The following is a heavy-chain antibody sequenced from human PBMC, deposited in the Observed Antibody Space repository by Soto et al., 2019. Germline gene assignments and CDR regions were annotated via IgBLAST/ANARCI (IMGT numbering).Heavy chain of an antibody. CDR1: GGSISSGDYY. V-gene: IGHV4-30-4*01. D-gene: IGHD3-16*01. CDR2: IYYSGST. CDR3: VREGGDNWLDP. J-gene: IGHJ5*02. Sequence: PSETLSLTCTVSGGSISSGDYYWSWIRQPPGKGLEWIGYIYYSGSTFYNPSLKNRVTISLDTSKIQFSLKLSSVTAADTAVYYCVREGGDNWLDPWGQGTLVTVCS.